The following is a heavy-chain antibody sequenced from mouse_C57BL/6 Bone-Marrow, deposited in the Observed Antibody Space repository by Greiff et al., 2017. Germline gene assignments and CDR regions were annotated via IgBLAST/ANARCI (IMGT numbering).Heavy chain of an antibody. V-gene: IGHV5-2*01. CDR1: EYEFPSHD. CDR3: ASRKFPWFAD. CDR2: INSDGGCT. Sequence: EVMLVESGGGLVQPGESLKLSCESTEYEFPSHDMSWVRKTPEKRLELVAAINSDGGCTYYPDTMERRFIISRDNTKKTLYLQMGSLRSEDTALYYCASRKFPWFADWGQGTLVTVSA. J-gene: IGHJ3*01.